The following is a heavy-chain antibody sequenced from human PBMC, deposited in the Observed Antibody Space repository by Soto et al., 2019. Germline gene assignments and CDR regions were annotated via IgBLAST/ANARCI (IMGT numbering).Heavy chain of an antibody. CDR1: GFTFSSYS. Sequence: TGGSLRLSCAASGFTFSSYSMNWVRQAPGKGLEWVSSISSSSSYIYYADSVKGRFTISRDNAKNSLYLQMNSLRAKDTAVYYCARDHGYSPSAFDIWGQGTMVTVS. J-gene: IGHJ3*02. CDR2: ISSSSSYI. V-gene: IGHV3-21*01. CDR3: ARDHGYSPSAFDI. D-gene: IGHD6-13*01.